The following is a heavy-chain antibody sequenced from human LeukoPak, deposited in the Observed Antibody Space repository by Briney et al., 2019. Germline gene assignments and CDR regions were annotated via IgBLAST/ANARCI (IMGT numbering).Heavy chain of an antibody. J-gene: IGHJ6*02. D-gene: IGHD3-16*01. V-gene: IGHV3-48*02. CDR1: GFTFGKYW. CDR3: ARDLLMGYGMDV. Sequence: GGSLRLSCAASGFTFGKYWMNWVRQAPGKGLEWVSHISSSSSTTIYYADSVKGRFTISRDNAKNSLYLQINSLRDEDTAVYYCARDLLMGYGMDVWGQGTTVTVAS. CDR2: ISSSSSTTI.